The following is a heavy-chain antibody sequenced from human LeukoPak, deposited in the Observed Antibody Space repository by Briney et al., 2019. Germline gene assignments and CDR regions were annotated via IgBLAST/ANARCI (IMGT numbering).Heavy chain of an antibody. D-gene: IGHD2-2*01. CDR2: SYYSGST. CDR1: GGSINSDSYY. Sequence: PSETLSLTCTVSGGSINSDSYYWSWIRQPPGKGLEWIGYSYYSGSTNYNPSLKSRVIISVATSKNQFSLKLSSVTAADTAVYYCARLYCSRTSCYVDYWGQGTLVTVSS. V-gene: IGHV4-61*01. J-gene: IGHJ4*02. CDR3: ARLYCSRTSCYVDY.